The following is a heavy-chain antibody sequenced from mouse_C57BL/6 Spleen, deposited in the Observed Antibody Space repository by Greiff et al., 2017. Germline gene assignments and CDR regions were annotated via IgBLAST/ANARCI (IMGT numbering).Heavy chain of an antibody. CDR2: ISSGSSTI. D-gene: IGHD1-1*01. CDR1: GFTFSDYG. V-gene: IGHV5-17*01. CDR3: ARAGIYYFDY. Sequence: EVKVEESGGGLVKPGGSLKLSCAASGFTFSDYGMHWVRQAPEKGLEWVAYISSGSSTIYYADTVKGRFTISRDNAKNTLFLQMTSLRSEDTAMYYCARAGIYYFDYWGQGTTLTVSS. J-gene: IGHJ2*01.